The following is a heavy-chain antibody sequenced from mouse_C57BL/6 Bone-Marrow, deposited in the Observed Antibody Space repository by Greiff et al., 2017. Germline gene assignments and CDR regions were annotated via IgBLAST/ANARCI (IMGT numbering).Heavy chain of an antibody. CDR1: GYTFTSYW. CDR2: IHPKSGST. J-gene: IGHJ3*01. D-gene: IGHD2-1*01. Sequence: QVQLQQPGAELVKPGASVKLSCKASGYTFTSYWMHWVRQRPGQGLEWIGMIHPKSGSTNYNEKFKSKATLTVDKSSSTAYMQLSSLTSEDSAVYYCARTGIYYGNFWFAYWGQGTLVTVSA. CDR3: ARTGIYYGNFWFAY. V-gene: IGHV1-64*01.